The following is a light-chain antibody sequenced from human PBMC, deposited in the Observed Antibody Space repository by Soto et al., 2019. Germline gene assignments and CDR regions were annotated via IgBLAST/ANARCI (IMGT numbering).Light chain of an antibody. CDR3: CSYVGATTEV. CDR1: SSTVGGFNV. Sequence: QSVLTQPASVSGSPGQSITISCTGTSSTVGGFNVVSWYQQHPGKAPKVIIYEGIKRPSGVSNRFSGSNSGSTASLTISGLQAEDAADYYCCSYVGATTEVFCTGTKVTVV. V-gene: IGLV2-23*01. CDR2: EGI. J-gene: IGLJ1*01.